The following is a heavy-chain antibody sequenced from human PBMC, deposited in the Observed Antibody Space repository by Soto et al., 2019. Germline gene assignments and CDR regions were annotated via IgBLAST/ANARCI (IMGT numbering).Heavy chain of an antibody. D-gene: IGHD2-8*01. CDR3: ARQYFSNGIYYSHFDY. CDR2: IYPGDSDT. J-gene: IGHJ4*02. CDR1: GYTFSNCW. Sequence: LGESLKISCKGSGYTFSNCWIGWVRQMPGKGLEWMGIIYPGDSDTKYSPSFEGHVTISADKSITTAYLQWSTLKASDTAMYYCARQYFSNGIYYSHFDYWGQGTQVTVSS. V-gene: IGHV5-51*01.